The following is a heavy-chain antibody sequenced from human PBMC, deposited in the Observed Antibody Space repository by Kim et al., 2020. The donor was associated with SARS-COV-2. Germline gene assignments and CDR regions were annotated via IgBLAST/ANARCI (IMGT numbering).Heavy chain of an antibody. J-gene: IGHJ6*02. CDR2: ISTDSGAI. Sequence: ASVKVSCETSGYTFSNYFIHWVRQAPGQGLEWMAWISTDSGAINYAQKFQDRVTMTRDTSINTTYMELTSLTSDDTAAYFCARGDTVVASRYYYAMDVWGQGTTVTVSS. CDR1: GYTFSNYF. D-gene: IGHD5-18*01. V-gene: IGHV1-2*02. CDR3: ARGDTVVASRYYYAMDV.